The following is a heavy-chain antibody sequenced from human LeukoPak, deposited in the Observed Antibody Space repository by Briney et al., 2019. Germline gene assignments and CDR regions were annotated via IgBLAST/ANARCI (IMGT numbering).Heavy chain of an antibody. Sequence: ASVKVSCKASGYTFTGYYMHWVRQAPGQGLEWMGWINPNSGGTNYAQKFQGRVTMTRDTSISTAYMELSRLRSDDTAVYYCARVPRVGYGSGSQSGQYNWFDPWGQGTLVTVSS. CDR3: ARVPRVGYGSGSQSGQYNWFDP. J-gene: IGHJ5*02. CDR1: GYTFTGYY. V-gene: IGHV1-2*02. D-gene: IGHD3-10*01. CDR2: INPNSGGT.